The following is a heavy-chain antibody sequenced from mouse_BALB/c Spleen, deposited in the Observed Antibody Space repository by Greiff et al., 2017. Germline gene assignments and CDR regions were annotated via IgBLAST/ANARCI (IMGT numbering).Heavy chain of an antibody. CDR2: ISSGGSYT. D-gene: IGHD2-14*01. Sequence: EVKLMESGGGLVKPGGSLKLSCAASGFTFSSYAMSWVRQTPEKRLEWVATISSGGSYTYYPDSVKGRFTISRDNAKNTLYLQMSSLRSEDTAMYYCARQGDYRYDDAWFAYWGQGTLVTVSA. J-gene: IGHJ3*01. CDR3: ARQGDYRYDDAWFAY. V-gene: IGHV5-9-3*01. CDR1: GFTFSSYA.